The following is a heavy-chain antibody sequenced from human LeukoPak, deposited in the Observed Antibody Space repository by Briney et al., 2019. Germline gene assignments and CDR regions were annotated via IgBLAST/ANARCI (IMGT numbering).Heavy chain of an antibody. J-gene: IGHJ3*02. D-gene: IGHD2-8*01. CDR2: IYNGGST. CDR3: ARSRSNVLMVYAIDAFDI. CDR1: GFTVSSNY. Sequence: GESLTLSCAASGFTVSSNYMSWVRQAPGKGLEWTAVIYNGGSTYYADSVKGRFAISRDNSKNTLYLQMNSLRAEDTAVYYCARSRSNVLMVYAIDAFDIWGQGTMVTVSS. V-gene: IGHV3-53*01.